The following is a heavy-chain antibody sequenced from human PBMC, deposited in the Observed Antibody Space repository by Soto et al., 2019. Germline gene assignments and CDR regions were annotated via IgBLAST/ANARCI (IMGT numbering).Heavy chain of an antibody. CDR1: GFTFTNDA. Sequence: DVQLWESGGGLVQPGGSLRLSCAASGFTFTNDAVSWVRQAPGKGLEWVSAISGSGSRTYYADSVKGRFTISRDNSKNTVYLQMNSLRAEDTAVYYCARENDYGSGRKVFDYWGQGTLVTVSS. CDR2: ISGSGSRT. J-gene: IGHJ4*02. D-gene: IGHD6-19*01. V-gene: IGHV3-23*01. CDR3: ARENDYGSGRKVFDY.